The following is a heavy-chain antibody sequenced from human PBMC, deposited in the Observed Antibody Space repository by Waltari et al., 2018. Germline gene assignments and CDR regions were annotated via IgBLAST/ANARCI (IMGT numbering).Heavy chain of an antibody. CDR1: GFTFSSYS. J-gene: IGHJ4*02. CDR2: ISSTGTYT. V-gene: IGHV3-21*01. Sequence: AASGFTFSSYSMNWVRQAPGKGLEWISSISSTGTYTHYADSVKGRFTISRDNAKNSLYLQMNSLRADDTGVYWCATGGWGFYLDNWGQGTLVTFSS. D-gene: IGHD7-27*01. CDR3: ATGGWGFYLDN.